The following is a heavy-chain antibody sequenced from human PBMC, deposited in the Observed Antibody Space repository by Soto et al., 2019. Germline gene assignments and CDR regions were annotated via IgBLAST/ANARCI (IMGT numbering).Heavy chain of an antibody. J-gene: IGHJ4*02. Sequence: SGGSLRLSCAASGFTFSTYAVHWVRQAPGKGLEWVALFWHDGIKIYYADSVRGRFTISRDNSRNKLCLQMNSLTAEDTAVYYCAKGVAGFDYWGQGTQVTVSS. CDR2: FWHDGIKI. V-gene: IGHV3-33*06. CDR1: GFTFSTYA. D-gene: IGHD6-19*01. CDR3: AKGVAGFDY.